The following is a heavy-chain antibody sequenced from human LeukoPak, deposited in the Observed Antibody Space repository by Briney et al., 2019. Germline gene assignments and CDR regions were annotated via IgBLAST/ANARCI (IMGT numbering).Heavy chain of an antibody. CDR1: GGTFSSYA. CDR3: AASMVRGVYDY. J-gene: IGHJ4*02. CDR2: IIPIFGTA. D-gene: IGHD3-10*01. V-gene: IGHV1-69*01. Sequence: SVRVSCKASGGTFSSYAISWVRQAPGQGLEWMGGIIPIFGTANYAQKFQGRVTITADESTSTAYMELSSLRSEDTAVYYCAASMVRGVYDYWGQGTLVTVSS.